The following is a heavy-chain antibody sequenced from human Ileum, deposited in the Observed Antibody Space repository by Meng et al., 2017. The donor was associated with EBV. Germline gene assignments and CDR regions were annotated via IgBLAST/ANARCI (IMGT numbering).Heavy chain of an antibody. CDR2: MVVSYSGKA. CDR3: GYYSVGRGGVGY. CDR1: GASVRSGGHN. D-gene: IGHD5/OR15-5a*01. Sequence: LHLSRPGLVYPSETLSLSGLVGGASVRSGGHNWRLFGQPLGKGRELIGCMVVSYSGKAKYNHSLNRRVFISLDTSKNHFLLTLASVTAAQSVVYYCGYYSVGRGGVGYWGQGTLVTVSS. V-gene: IGHV4-61*03. J-gene: IGHJ4*02.